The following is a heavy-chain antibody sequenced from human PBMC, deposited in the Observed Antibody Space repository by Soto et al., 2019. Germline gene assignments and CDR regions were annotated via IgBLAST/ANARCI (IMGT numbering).Heavy chain of an antibody. J-gene: IGHJ4*02. CDR3: ARDGTHEGHSYGGTFDS. Sequence: EVQLVESGGGLIQPGRSLRLSCAASGFAFEDYAMHWVRQAPGKGLEWVSGLGWAGGNREYADSVRGRFTISRDNAKKSLYLQMTSLRTEDTALYYCARDGTHEGHSYGGTFDSWGQGVLVIVSS. CDR2: LGWAGGNR. D-gene: IGHD5-18*01. CDR1: GFAFEDYA. V-gene: IGHV3-9*01.